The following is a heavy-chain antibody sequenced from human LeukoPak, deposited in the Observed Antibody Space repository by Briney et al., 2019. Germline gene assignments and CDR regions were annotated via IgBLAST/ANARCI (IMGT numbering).Heavy chain of an antibody. CDR2: INHSGST. J-gene: IGHJ4*02. V-gene: IGHV4-39*07. CDR1: GGSISRSSYY. Sequence: SETLSLTCTVSGGSISRSSYYWDWIRQPPGKGLEWIGEINHSGSTNYNPSLKSRVTISVDTSKDQFSLKLSSVTAADTAVYYCARRGYSGYDPRYQFDYWGQGTLVTVSS. CDR3: ARRGYSGYDPRYQFDY. D-gene: IGHD5-12*01.